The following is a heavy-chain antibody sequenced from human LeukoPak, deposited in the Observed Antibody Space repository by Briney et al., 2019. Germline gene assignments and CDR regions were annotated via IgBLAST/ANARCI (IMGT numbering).Heavy chain of an antibody. CDR1: GFTFSSYW. CDR3: AKDQKSIAATGYDY. CDR2: ISGSGGST. J-gene: IGHJ4*02. V-gene: IGHV3-23*01. D-gene: IGHD6-13*01. Sequence: GGSLRLSCAASGFTFSSYWMSWVRQGPGKGLEWVSTISGSGGSTYYADSVKGRFTISRDNSKNTLFLQMNSLRADDTAVYFCAKDQKSIAATGYDYWGQGTLVTVSS.